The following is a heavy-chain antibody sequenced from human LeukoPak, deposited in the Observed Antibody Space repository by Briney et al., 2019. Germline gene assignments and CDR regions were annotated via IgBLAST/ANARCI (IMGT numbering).Heavy chain of an antibody. J-gene: IGHJ4*02. Sequence: PGRSLRLSCAASGFTFTTSAVHWVRQAPGKGLEWVAVISYDGSNKYYADSVKGRFTISRDDSKNTVYLQMNSLRTEDTAVYYCVRGSCGIYCYFDYWGQGALVTVSS. CDR1: GFTFTTSA. CDR3: VRGSCGIYCYFDY. D-gene: IGHD1-26*01. CDR2: ISYDGSNK. V-gene: IGHV3-30-3*01.